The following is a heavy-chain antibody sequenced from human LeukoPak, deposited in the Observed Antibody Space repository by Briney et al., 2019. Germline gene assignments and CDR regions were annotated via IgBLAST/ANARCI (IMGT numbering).Heavy chain of an antibody. CDR3: ATERRRYYDSSGYSAGFDY. V-gene: IGHV1-69-2*01. CDR2: VDPEDGET. Sequence: GASVKISCKVSGYTFTDYYIHWVQQAPGKGLEWMGLVDPEDGETIYAEKFQGRVTITADTSTDTAYMELSSLRSEDTAVYYCATERRRYYDSSGYSAGFDYWGQRTLVTVSS. J-gene: IGHJ4*02. D-gene: IGHD3-22*01. CDR1: GYTFTDYY.